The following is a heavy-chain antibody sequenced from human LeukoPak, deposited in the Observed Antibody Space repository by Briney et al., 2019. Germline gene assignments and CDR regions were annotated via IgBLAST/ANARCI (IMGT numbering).Heavy chain of an antibody. D-gene: IGHD3-10*01. Sequence: QTLPLTCAISGDSVSSTGAAWSCIRQSPSRGLEWLGRTYYRSKWYYHYALSVQSRIAINPDTSRNQFSLQLNSVTPEDTAVYYCARGNYYYGTWGQGPMLPVSS. CDR3: ARGNYYYGT. CDR1: GDSVSSTGAA. V-gene: IGHV6-1*01. CDR2: TYYRSKWYY. J-gene: IGHJ3*01.